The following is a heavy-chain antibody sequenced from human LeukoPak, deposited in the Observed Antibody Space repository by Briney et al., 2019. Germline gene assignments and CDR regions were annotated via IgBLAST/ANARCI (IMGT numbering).Heavy chain of an antibody. J-gene: IGHJ6*03. CDR3: ARTGSSGPYYYMDV. CDR1: GFTFSSYA. D-gene: IGHD6-6*01. V-gene: IGHV3-30-3*01. CDR2: ISYDGSNK. Sequence: GRSLRLSCAASGFTFSSYAMHWVRQAPGKGLEWVAVISYDGSNKYYADSVKGRFTISIDNSKNTLYLQMNSLRAEDTAVYYCARTGSSGPYYYMDVWGKGTTVTVSS.